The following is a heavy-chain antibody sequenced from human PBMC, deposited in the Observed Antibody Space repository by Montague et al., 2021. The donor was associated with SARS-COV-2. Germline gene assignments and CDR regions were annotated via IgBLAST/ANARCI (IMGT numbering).Heavy chain of an antibody. D-gene: IGHD3-9*01. CDR2: VYYSGSA. CDR1: GDSIRSSSYY. V-gene: IGHV4-39*01. Sequence: SETLSLTCVVSGDSIRSSSYYWGWIRQPPGKGLEWIGSVYYSGSAYYNPSLKSRVTISVDTSKNQFSLKLSSVTAADTAVYYCARLGVILTGYYNWFDPWGQGTLVTVSS. CDR3: ARLGVILTGYYNWFDP. J-gene: IGHJ5*02.